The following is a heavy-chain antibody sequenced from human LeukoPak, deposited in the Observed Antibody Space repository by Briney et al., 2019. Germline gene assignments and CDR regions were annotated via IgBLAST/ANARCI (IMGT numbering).Heavy chain of an antibody. J-gene: IGHJ4*02. D-gene: IGHD2-2*01. Sequence: PGRSLRLSCAASGFTFSSYAMSLVRQAPGKGLEWVSAIVGSGGNMYYADSVKGRFTISRDNFKSTLYLQMNSLRAEDTAVYYCAKGLTWDSTSCSDWGQGTLVTVSS. CDR2: IVGSGGNM. CDR3: AKGLTWDSTSCSD. V-gene: IGHV3-23*01. CDR1: GFTFSSYA.